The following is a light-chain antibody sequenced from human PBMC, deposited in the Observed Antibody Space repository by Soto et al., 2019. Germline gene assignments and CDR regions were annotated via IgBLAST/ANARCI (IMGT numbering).Light chain of an antibody. CDR3: NSYTVSRTVI. CDR1: SSDVGGHDF. V-gene: IGLV2-14*01. Sequence: QSALTQPASVSGSPGQSITISCSGTSSDVGGHDFVSWYQHHPDKAPKVIIFEVAKRPSGVSNRFSGSKTGNTASLTISGLQAEDEADYYCNSYTVSRTVIFGGGTKLTVL. CDR2: EVA. J-gene: IGLJ2*01.